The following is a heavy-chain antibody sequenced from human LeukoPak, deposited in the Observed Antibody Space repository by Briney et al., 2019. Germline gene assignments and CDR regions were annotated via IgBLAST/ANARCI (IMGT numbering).Heavy chain of an antibody. CDR3: AKSKPFYYYDSSGYYYDFDY. J-gene: IGHJ4*02. V-gene: IGHV3-23*01. Sequence: GGSLRLSCAASGFTFSSYAMSWGRQAPGKGPEWVSAISGSGGSTYYADSVKGRFTISRDNSKNTLYLQMNSLRAEDTAVYYCAKSKPFYYYDSSGYYYDFDYWGQGTLVTVSS. CDR1: GFTFSSYA. D-gene: IGHD3-22*01. CDR2: ISGSGGST.